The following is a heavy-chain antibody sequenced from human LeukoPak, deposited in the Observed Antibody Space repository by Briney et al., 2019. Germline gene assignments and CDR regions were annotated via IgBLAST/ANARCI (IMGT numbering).Heavy chain of an antibody. CDR2: ISAYNGNT. D-gene: IGHD1-26*01. J-gene: IGHJ4*02. V-gene: IGHV1-18*01. CDR1: GYTFTSYG. CDR3: SRCSGSKYYFDY. Sequence: ASVKVSCKASGYTFTSYGISWVRQAPGHGLEWMGWISAYNGNTNYAQKLQGRVTMTTDTSTSTAYMELRSLRSDDTAVYDCSRCSGSKYYFDYWGQGTLVTVSS.